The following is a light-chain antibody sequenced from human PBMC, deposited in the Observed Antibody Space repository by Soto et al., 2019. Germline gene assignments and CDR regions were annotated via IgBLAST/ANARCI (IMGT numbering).Light chain of an antibody. V-gene: IGLV2-14*01. CDR2: EVS. J-gene: IGLJ1*01. Sequence: QSVLTQPASVSGSPGQSITISCTGTSSDVGGYNHVSWYQHHPGKAPKLMIYEVSNRPSGVSNRFSGSKSGNTASLTISGLQADDEADYYCSSYTSSSTLYVFGPGTKVTVL. CDR3: SSYTSSSTLYV. CDR1: SSDVGGYNH.